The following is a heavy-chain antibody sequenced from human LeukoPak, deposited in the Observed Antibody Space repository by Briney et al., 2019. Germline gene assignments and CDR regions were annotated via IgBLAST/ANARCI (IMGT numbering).Heavy chain of an antibody. V-gene: IGHV4-39*02. Sequence: SETLSLTCTVSGGSISSSSYYWGWIRQPPGKGLEWIGSIYYSGSTYYNPSLKSRVTISVDTSKNQFSLKLSSVTAADTAVYYCARDGGNPYWYFDLWGRGTLVTVSS. J-gene: IGHJ2*01. CDR3: ARDGGNPYWYFDL. CDR1: GGSISSSSYY. CDR2: IYYSGST. D-gene: IGHD4-23*01.